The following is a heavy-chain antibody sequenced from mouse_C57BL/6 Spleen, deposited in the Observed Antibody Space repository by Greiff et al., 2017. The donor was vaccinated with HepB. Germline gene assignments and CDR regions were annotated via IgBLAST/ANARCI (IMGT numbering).Heavy chain of an antibody. Sequence: QVQLPQSVPALVQPVSSVNLSCQASGYTFTIYWMHWVTQRPGKGLEWIGQIYPGDGDTNYNGKFKGKATLTADKSSSTAYMQLSSLTSEDSAVYFCARSATGFPFAYWGQGTLVTVSA. CDR3: ARSATGFPFAY. V-gene: IGHV1-80*01. CDR2: IYPGDGDT. J-gene: IGHJ3*01. D-gene: IGHD4-1*02. CDR1: GYTFTIYW.